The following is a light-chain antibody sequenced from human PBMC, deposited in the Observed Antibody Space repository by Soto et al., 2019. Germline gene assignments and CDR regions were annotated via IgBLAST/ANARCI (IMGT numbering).Light chain of an antibody. CDR2: GAS. J-gene: IGKJ3*01. V-gene: IGKV3-20*01. CDR1: QSVSSNY. Sequence: VVTQSPCTLSLSPGEGATLSCRASQSVSSNYLAWYQQKPGQAPRLLIYGASNRATGIPDRFSGSGSGTDFTLTISRLEPEDFAVYYCQQYSRSPFTFGPGTKVDIK. CDR3: QQYSRSPFT.